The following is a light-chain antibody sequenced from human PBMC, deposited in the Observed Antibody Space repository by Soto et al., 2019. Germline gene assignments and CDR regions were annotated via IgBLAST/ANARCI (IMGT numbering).Light chain of an antibody. CDR3: QQYNNWPS. J-gene: IGKJ4*01. Sequence: EIVMTQSPATLSVSPGERATLSCRASQSVSSNLAWYQQKPGQAPRLLIYDASTRATGIPARFSGSGSGTEFTLTISSLQSEDFVVYHCQQYNNWPSFGGGTKVEIK. V-gene: IGKV3D-15*01. CDR1: QSVSSN. CDR2: DAS.